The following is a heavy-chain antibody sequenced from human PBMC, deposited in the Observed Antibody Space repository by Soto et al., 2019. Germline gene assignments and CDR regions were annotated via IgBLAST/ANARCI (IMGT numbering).Heavy chain of an antibody. CDR3: AKDGAAADHYYYYMDV. Sequence: GGSLRLSCAASGFTFDDYAMHWVRQAPGKGLEWVSGISLNSGSIGYADAVKGRFTISRDNAKNSLYLQMNSLRAEDTALYYCAKDGAAADHYYYYMDVWGKGTTVTVSS. D-gene: IGHD6-13*01. CDR1: GFTFDDYA. J-gene: IGHJ6*03. V-gene: IGHV3-9*01. CDR2: ISLNSGSI.